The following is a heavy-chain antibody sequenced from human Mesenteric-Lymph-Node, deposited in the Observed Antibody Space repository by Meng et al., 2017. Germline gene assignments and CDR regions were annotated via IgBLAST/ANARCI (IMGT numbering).Heavy chain of an antibody. CDR1: GGSISSSSYY. CDR2: IYYSGST. CDR3: ARDNDYVWGTVDY. V-gene: IGHV4-39*07. Sequence: SETLSLTCAVYGGSISSSSYYWGWIRQPPGKGLEWIGSIYYSGSTYYNPSLKSRVTISVDTSKNQFSLKLSSVTAADTAVYYCARDNDYVWGTVDYWGQGTLVTVSS. D-gene: IGHD3-16*01. J-gene: IGHJ4*02.